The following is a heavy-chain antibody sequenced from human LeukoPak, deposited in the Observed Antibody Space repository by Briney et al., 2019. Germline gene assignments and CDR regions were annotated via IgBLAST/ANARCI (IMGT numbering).Heavy chain of an antibody. J-gene: IGHJ4*02. V-gene: IGHV3-33*08. D-gene: IGHD3-22*01. CDR2: IWYDGSNK. CDR3: ARDKYYYDSSGYYNGSY. Sequence: PGGSLRLSCAASGFAFSNYAMHWVRQAPGKGLEWVAVIWYDGSNKYYADSVKGRFTISRDNSKNTLYLQMNSLGAEDTAVYYCARDKYYYDSSGYYNGSYWGQGTLVTVAS. CDR1: GFAFSNYA.